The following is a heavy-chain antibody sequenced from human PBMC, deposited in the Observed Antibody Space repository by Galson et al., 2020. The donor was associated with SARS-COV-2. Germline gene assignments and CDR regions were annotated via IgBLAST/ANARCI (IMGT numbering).Heavy chain of an antibody. Sequence: SQASETLSLTCAVYGGSFSEYYWTWIRQPPGKGLEWIGEIKHSGNTNYNPSLKSRVTVLVDTSKNQFSLKLNSVTAADTAVYYCARGDYLKDVSGRRLVYFRHWGQGTLVTVSS. D-gene: IGHD3-10*01. J-gene: IGHJ1*01. CDR2: IKHSGNT. CDR1: GGSFSEYY. V-gene: IGHV4-34*01. CDR3: ARGDYLKDVSGRRLVYFRH.